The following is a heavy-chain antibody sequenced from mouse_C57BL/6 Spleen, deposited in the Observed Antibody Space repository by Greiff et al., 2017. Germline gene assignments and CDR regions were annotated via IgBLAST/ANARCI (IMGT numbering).Heavy chain of an antibody. D-gene: IGHD1-1*01. Sequence: QVQLKQPGAELVKPGASVKMSCKASGYTFTSYWITWVKQRPGQGLEWIGDIYPGSGSTNYNEKFKSKATLTVDTSSSTAYMQLSSLTSEDSAVYYCARRGYYGSSPFFAYWGQGTLVTVSA. V-gene: IGHV1-55*01. J-gene: IGHJ3*01. CDR2: IYPGSGST. CDR3: ARRGYYGSSPFFAY. CDR1: GYTFTSYW.